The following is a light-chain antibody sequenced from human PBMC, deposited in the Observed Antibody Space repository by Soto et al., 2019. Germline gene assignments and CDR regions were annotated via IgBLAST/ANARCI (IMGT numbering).Light chain of an antibody. J-gene: IGLJ2*01. CDR2: DDN. V-gene: IGLV1-51*01. CDR3: GAWDSSLSGGV. CDR1: SSNIGNNY. Sequence: QAVVTQPPSVSAAPGQKVTISCSGSSSNIGNNYVSWYRQLPGTAPKLLIYDDNKRPSGIPDRFSGSKSGTSATLGITGLQTGDEADYYCGAWDSSLSGGVFGGGTKVTVL.